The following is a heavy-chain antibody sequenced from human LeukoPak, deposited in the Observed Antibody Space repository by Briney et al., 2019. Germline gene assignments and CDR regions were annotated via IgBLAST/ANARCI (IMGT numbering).Heavy chain of an antibody. J-gene: IGHJ4*02. CDR3: AKGLFDWLSDSDY. V-gene: IGHV3-48*01. CDR1: RFTFSSYS. Sequence: GGSLRLSCAASRFTFSSYSMNWVRQAPGKGLEWVSYITSSSSTIYYADSVKGRFTISRDNSKDTLYLQMNSLRAEDTAVYYCAKGLFDWLSDSDYWGQGTLVTVSS. CDR2: ITSSSSTI. D-gene: IGHD3-9*01.